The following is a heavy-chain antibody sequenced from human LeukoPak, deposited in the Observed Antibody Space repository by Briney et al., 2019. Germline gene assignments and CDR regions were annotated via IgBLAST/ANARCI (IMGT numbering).Heavy chain of an antibody. J-gene: IGHJ4*02. Sequence: GRSLRLSCAASGFTFSSYGMHWVRQAPGKGLEWVAVISYDGSNKYYADSVNGRFTISRDNSKNTLYLQMNSLRAEDTAVYYCAKEEDTRDYYDILTGYYNPVDYWGQGTLVTVSS. V-gene: IGHV3-30*18. CDR1: GFTFSSYG. D-gene: IGHD3-9*01. CDR3: AKEEDTRDYYDILTGYYNPVDY. CDR2: ISYDGSNK.